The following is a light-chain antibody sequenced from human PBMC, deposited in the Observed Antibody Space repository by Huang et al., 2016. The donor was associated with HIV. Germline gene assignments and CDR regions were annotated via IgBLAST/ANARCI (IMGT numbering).Light chain of an antibody. V-gene: IGKV1-6*02. CDR1: QDITND. CDR2: AAS. J-gene: IGKJ1*01. CDR3: LQDFNYPRT. Sequence: AIQLTQSPSSLSASVGDRVTITCRASQDITNDLGWYQQKPGKAPKLLISAASTLRSWVPSRFSGSGSGTDFTLTISSLQPEDFVTYFCLQDFNYPRTFGQGTRVEIK.